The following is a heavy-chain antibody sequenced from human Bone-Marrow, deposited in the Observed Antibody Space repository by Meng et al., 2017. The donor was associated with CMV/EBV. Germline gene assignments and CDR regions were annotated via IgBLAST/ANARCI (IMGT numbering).Heavy chain of an antibody. Sequence: GESLKISCAASGFTFSSYWMSWVRQTPGKGLEWVATIKQDGSDKYYVDSVKGRFTISRDNAKSSLSLQMNSLRADDTAVYYCARDGRFVVTQSVWGQGTLVTVSS. V-gene: IGHV3-7*01. J-gene: IGHJ4*02. CDR3: ARDGRFVVTQSV. CDR2: IKQDGSDK. CDR1: GFTFSSYW. D-gene: IGHD3-3*01.